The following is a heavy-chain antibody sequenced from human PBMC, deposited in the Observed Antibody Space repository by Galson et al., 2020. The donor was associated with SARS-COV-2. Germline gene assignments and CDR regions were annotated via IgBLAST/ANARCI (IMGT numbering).Heavy chain of an antibody. CDR1: GFTFSNAW. Sequence: PGGSLRLSCAASGFTFSNAWMSWVRQAPGKGLEWVGRIKSKTDGGTTDYAAPVKGRFTISRDDSKNTLYLQMNSLRAEDTAVYYCARDLSGYYGMDVWGQGTTVTVSS. J-gene: IGHJ6*02. V-gene: IGHV3-15*01. D-gene: IGHD3-10*01. CDR3: ARDLSGYYGMDV. CDR2: IKSKTDGGTT.